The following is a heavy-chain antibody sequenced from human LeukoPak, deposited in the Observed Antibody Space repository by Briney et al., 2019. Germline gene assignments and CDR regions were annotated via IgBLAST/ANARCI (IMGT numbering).Heavy chain of an antibody. CDR1: GFTFSSFD. CDR2: IGTASDT. J-gene: IGHJ6*03. V-gene: IGHV3-13*01. Sequence: GGSLRLSCAASGFTFSSFDMHWVRQPTGQGLEWVSTIGTASDTYYPGSVEGRFTLSRDNAQNSSYLQMNSLTAGDTAVYYCARGPRPRKYYYMDVWGKGTTVTVSS. CDR3: ARGPRPRKYYYMDV.